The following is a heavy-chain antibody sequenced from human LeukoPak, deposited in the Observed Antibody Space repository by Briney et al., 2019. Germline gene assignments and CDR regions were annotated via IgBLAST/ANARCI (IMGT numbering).Heavy chain of an antibody. J-gene: IGHJ4*02. CDR3: ARIFPPYDYGDY. CDR2: INPNSGGT. Sequence: GASVKVSCKASGYTFTGYYMHWVRQAPGQGLEWMGWINPNSGGTNYAQKFQGRVTMTRDTSIGTAYMELSRLRSDDTAVYYCARIFPPYDYGDYWGQGTLVTVSS. V-gene: IGHV1-2*02. CDR1: GYTFTGYY. D-gene: IGHD2-2*01.